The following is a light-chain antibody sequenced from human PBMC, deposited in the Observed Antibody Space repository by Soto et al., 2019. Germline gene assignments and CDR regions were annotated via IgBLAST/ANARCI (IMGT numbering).Light chain of an antibody. V-gene: IGKV3-11*01. CDR2: EAS. CDR1: QSVDTY. CDR3: QQRSNWPPRIT. Sequence: EIVLTQSPATLSLSPGERATLSCRASQSVDTYLAWYQQKPGQAPRLLIYEASNRAAVIPARFSGSGSGTDFTLTISSLEPEDFAVYYCQQRSNWPPRITFGPGTKVDIK. J-gene: IGKJ3*01.